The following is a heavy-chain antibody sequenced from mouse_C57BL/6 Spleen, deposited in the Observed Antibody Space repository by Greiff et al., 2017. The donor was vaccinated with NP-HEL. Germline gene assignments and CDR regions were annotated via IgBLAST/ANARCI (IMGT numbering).Heavy chain of an antibody. V-gene: IGHV10-1*01. J-gene: IGHJ3*01. CDR1: GFSFNTYA. CDR2: IRSKSNNSPT. CDR3: VRPPYGNYAWFAY. Sequence: EVQLVESGGGLVQPKGSLTLSCAASGFSFNTYAMNWVRQAPGKGLEWVARIRSKSNNSPTYYADSVIDRFTISIDDSESMHYLQMNNLKTEDTAMYYCVRPPYGNYAWFAYWGQGTLVTVSA. D-gene: IGHD2-1*01.